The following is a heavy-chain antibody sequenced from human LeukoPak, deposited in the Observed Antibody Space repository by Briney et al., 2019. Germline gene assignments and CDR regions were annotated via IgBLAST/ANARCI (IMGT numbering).Heavy chain of an antibody. CDR1: GYTFTSYD. Sequence: ASVKVSCKASGYTFTSYDINWVRQAPGQGLEWMGWIRVYNGDTNYAQKFKGRVTMTTDTSINTAYMELRSLGSDDTAVYYCARGGSRVTTINILDYWGQGTLVTVSS. J-gene: IGHJ4*02. V-gene: IGHV1-18*01. CDR2: IRVYNGDT. CDR3: ARGGSRVTTINILDY. D-gene: IGHD5-24*01.